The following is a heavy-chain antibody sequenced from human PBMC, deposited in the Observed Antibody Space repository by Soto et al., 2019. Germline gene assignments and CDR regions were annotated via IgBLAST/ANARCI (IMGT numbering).Heavy chain of an antibody. CDR1: GGTFRSDA. Sequence: ASVKVSCKASGGTFRSDALTWVRQAPGQGLEWVGGIIPIFGKATYAQKFQDRVKFTADESTNTTYMELSSLRSEDTATYYCARGVTGGTHDSWGPGTLVTVSS. CDR3: ARGVTGGTHDS. J-gene: IGHJ5*01. CDR2: IIPIFGKA. V-gene: IGHV1-69*13. D-gene: IGHD1-26*01.